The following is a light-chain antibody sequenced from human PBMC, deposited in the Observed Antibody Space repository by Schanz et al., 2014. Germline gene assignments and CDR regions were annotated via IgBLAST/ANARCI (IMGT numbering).Light chain of an antibody. Sequence: QSALTQPPSASGSPGQSVTISCTGTSSDVGGYNYVSWYQQHPGKAPKLMIYDVRKRPSGVPDRFSGSKSGNTASLTISGLQADDEADYYCQSYDSSLSGYVFGTGTKLTVL. CDR3: QSYDSSLSGYV. CDR1: SSDVGGYNY. V-gene: IGLV2-8*01. CDR2: DVR. J-gene: IGLJ1*01.